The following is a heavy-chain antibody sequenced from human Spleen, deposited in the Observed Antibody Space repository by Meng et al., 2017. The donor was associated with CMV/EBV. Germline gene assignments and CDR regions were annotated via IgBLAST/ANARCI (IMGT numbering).Heavy chain of an antibody. D-gene: IGHD1-26*01. CDR2: ISSSGSTI. Sequence: GGSLRLSCAASGFTFSDYYMSWIRQAPGKGLEWVSYISSSGSTIYYADSVKGRFTISRDNAKNSLYLQMKSLRAEDTAVYYCASSMGRWEKFDYWGQGTLVTVSS. V-gene: IGHV3-11*04. CDR3: ASSMGRWEKFDY. J-gene: IGHJ4*02. CDR1: GFTFSDYY.